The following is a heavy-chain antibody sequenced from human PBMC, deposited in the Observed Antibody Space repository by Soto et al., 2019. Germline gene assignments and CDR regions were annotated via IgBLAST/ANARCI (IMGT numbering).Heavy chain of an antibody. D-gene: IGHD2-2*01. CDR1: GGSISSWGYY. CDR3: AGLPKRPAEYCSSPTCYKWFDT. V-gene: IGHV4-39*01. CDR2: VYHTGTA. Sequence: ETLSLPCVVSGGSISSWGYYWGWIRQPPGKGLEWIVIVYHTGTAYYNPSLKSRVAISADTSKNQFSLMVTSVTAADTAVYYCAGLPKRPAEYCSSPTCYKWFDTWGQGAVVTVSS. J-gene: IGHJ5*02.